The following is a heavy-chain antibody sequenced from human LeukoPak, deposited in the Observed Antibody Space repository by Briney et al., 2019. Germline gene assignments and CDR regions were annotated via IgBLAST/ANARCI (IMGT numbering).Heavy chain of an antibody. J-gene: IGHJ4*02. D-gene: IGHD6-19*01. CDR1: GGSISSYY. V-gene: IGHV4-59*08. CDR3: AATGYSSGWDNLDY. Sequence: SETLSLTCTVSGGSISSYYWSWIRQPPGKGLEWIGYIYYSGSTNYNPSLKSRVTISVDTSKNQFSLKLSSVTAADTAVYYCAATGYSSGWDNLDYWGQGTLVTVSS. CDR2: IYYSGST.